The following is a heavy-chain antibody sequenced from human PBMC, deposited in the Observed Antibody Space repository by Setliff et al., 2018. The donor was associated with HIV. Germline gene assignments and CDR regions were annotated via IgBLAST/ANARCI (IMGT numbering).Heavy chain of an antibody. Sequence: GASVKVSCKTSGYSFTNYGYGISWVRQAPGQGLEWMGRISPDIGDTNYAQMFHGRVTMTRDTSISTAYMELSSLKSDDTAVYYCARGADHFDTSGYYSFFDPWGQGTLVTVSS. CDR1: GYSFTNYGYG. CDR2: ISPDIGDT. D-gene: IGHD3-22*01. CDR3: ARGADHFDTSGYYSFFDP. J-gene: IGHJ5*02. V-gene: IGHV1-18*01.